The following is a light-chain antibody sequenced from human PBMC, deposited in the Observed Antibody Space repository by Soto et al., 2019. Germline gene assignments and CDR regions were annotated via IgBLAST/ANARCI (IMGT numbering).Light chain of an antibody. J-gene: IGKJ1*01. Sequence: DIQMTQSPSTLAASVGDRVTIACRASQNIDHWLAWYQLKPWKAPKFLIYDASILESGVPSRFSGSGSGTEFTLTICSLQPDDFATYYCQRYNSNSRTFGQGTRVELK. CDR1: QNIDHW. CDR2: DAS. V-gene: IGKV1-5*01. CDR3: QRYNSNSRT.